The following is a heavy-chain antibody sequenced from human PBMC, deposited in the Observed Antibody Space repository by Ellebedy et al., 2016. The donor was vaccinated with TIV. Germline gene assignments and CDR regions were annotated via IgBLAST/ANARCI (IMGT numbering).Heavy chain of an antibody. J-gene: IGHJ5*02. CDR1: GYSFTSYW. CDR3: ASLPNTAAANP. V-gene: IGHV5-51*01. Sequence: GGSLRLXXKASGYSFTSYWIGWVRQTPGKGLEWIGQIYPDDADPTYRPPFEGQVIISADKSTNTAYLQWNSLRASDSAIYYCASLPNTAAANPWGQGTLVTVS. D-gene: IGHD4-17*01. CDR2: IYPDDADP.